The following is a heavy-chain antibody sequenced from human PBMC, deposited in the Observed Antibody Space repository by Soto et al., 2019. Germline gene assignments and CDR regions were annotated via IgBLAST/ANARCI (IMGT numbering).Heavy chain of an antibody. CDR1: GFTFSSYG. V-gene: IGHV3-21*01. D-gene: IGHD2-2*01. CDR2: ISSSSSYI. J-gene: IGHJ6*03. Sequence: GGSLRLSCAASGFTFSSYGMHWVRQAPGKGLEWVASISSSSSYIYYADSVKGRFTISRDNAKNSLYLQMNSLRAEDTAVYYCARGNCSSTSCYYSSGFYYMDVWGKGTTVTVSS. CDR3: ARGNCSSTSCYYSSGFYYMDV.